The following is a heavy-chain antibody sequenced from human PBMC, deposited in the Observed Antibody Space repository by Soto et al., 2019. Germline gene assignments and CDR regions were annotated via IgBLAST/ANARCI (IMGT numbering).Heavy chain of an antibody. J-gene: IGHJ4*02. CDR2: INHSGST. Sequence: SETLSLTCAVYGGSFSGYYWSWIRQPPGKGLEWIGEINHSGSTNYNPSLKSRVTISVDTSKNQFSLKLSSVTAADTAVYYCARVGHQQWLVPYYFDYWGQGTLVTVSS. CDR1: GGSFSGYY. D-gene: IGHD6-19*01. V-gene: IGHV4-34*01. CDR3: ARVGHQQWLVPYYFDY.